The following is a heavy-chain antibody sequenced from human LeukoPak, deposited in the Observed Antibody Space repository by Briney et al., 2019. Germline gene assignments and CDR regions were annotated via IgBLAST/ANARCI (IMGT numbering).Heavy chain of an antibody. CDR3: ARSGTNYDYYYMDV. J-gene: IGHJ6*03. V-gene: IGHV3-23*01. Sequence: GGSLRPSCAASGFTFRSYAMNWVRQAPGKGLEWVSAISGSGSSTYYADSVKGRFTISRDNSKNTLYLQMNSLRAEDTAVYYCARSGTNYDYYYMDVWGKGTTVTVSS. CDR1: GFTFRSYA. CDR2: ISGSGSST. D-gene: IGHD1-26*01.